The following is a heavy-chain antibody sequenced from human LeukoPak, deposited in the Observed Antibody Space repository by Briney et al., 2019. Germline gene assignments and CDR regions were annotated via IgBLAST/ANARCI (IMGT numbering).Heavy chain of an antibody. V-gene: IGHV4-39*01. CDR1: GGSISSSTYY. Sequence: SETLSLTCTVSGGSISSSTYYWGWIRQPPGKGLGWIGSISYSGSTSYNPSLQSRVTISVDTSKSQFSLKLSSVTAADTAVYYCARHRVGGSGWLYYFDYWGQGTLVTVSS. CDR2: ISYSGST. D-gene: IGHD6-19*01. J-gene: IGHJ4*02. CDR3: ARHRVGGSGWLYYFDY.